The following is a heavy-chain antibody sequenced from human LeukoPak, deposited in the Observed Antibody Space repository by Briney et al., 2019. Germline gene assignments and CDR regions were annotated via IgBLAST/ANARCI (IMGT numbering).Heavy chain of an antibody. D-gene: IGHD5-12*01. V-gene: IGHV3-48*04. CDR3: ASTLRGYAQYYYYYYMDV. J-gene: IGHJ6*03. Sequence: GGAPRLSCAGSGFTFSSYGLGWGRPAPREGVGGGLYICCSGSTIYYADSVKGRFTISRDNAKNSLYLQMNSLRAEDTAVYYCASTLRGYAQYYYYYYMDVWGKGTTVTVSS. CDR2: ICCSGSTI. CDR1: GFTFSSYG.